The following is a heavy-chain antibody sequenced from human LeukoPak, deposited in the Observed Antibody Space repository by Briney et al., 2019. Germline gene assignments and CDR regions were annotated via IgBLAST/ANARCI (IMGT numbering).Heavy chain of an antibody. CDR2: IIPIFGTA. V-gene: IGHV1-69*13. J-gene: IGHJ6*02. CDR3: ARGKQLDNYYYYGMDV. CDR1: GGTFSSYA. D-gene: IGHD6-6*01. Sequence: SVKASCKASGGTFSSYAISWVRQAPGQGLEWMGGIIPIFGTANYAQKFQGRVTITADESTSTAYMELSSLRSEDTAVYYCARGKQLDNYYYYGMDVWGQGTTVTVSS.